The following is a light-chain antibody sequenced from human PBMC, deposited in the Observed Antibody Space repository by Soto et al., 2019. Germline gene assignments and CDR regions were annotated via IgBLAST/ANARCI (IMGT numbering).Light chain of an antibody. J-gene: IGLJ1*01. CDR2: EVI. CDR1: SSDVGGYNF. CDR3: QSHDSSLSGYV. V-gene: IGLV2-8*01. Sequence: QSALSQPPSASGSPGQSVTISCTGSSSDVGGYNFVSWYQHLPGKAPKLMIYEVIQRPSGVPDRFSGSKSGNTASLTVSGLQAEDEADYYCQSHDSSLSGYVFGTGTKVTVL.